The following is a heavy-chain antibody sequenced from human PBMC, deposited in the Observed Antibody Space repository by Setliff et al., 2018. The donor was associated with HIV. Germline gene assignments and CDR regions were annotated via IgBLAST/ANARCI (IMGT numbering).Heavy chain of an antibody. V-gene: IGHV3-74*01. CDR3: AREGTVRYGYYYYMDV. CDR2: INSDGSDT. D-gene: IGHD4-17*01. CDR1: GFTFSDSW. Sequence: GGSLRLSCAASGFTFSDSWMHWVRQAPGKGLVWVSRINSDGSDTGYAGSVKGRFTISRDNSKNTLFLQMNSLRAEDTAVYYCAREGTVRYGYYYYMDVWGKGTTVTVSS. J-gene: IGHJ6*03.